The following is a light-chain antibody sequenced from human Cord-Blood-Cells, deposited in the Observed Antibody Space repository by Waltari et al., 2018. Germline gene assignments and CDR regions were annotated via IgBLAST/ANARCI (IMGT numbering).Light chain of an antibody. CDR3: QQYYSTPRT. CDR2: WAS. CDR1: QSVLYSSNNKNY. J-gene: IGKJ1*01. Sequence: LAVSLGERATINCKSSQSVLYSSNNKNYLAWYQQKPGQPPKLLIYWASTRESGVPNRFSGSGSGTDFTLTISSLQAEDVAVYYCQQYYSTPRTFGQGTKVEIK. V-gene: IGKV4-1*01.